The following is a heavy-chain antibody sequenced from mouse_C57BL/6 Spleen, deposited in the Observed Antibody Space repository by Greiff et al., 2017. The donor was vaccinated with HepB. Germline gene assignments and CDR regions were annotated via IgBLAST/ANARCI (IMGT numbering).Heavy chain of an antibody. D-gene: IGHD1-1*01. Sequence: EVQLQQSGPELVKPGASVKISCKASGYTFTDYYMNWVKQSHGKSLEWIGDINPNNGGTSYNQKFKGKATLTVDKSSSTAYMELRSLTSEDSAVYYCARDYYGSRRYYFDYWGQGTTLTVSS. CDR2: INPNNGGT. J-gene: IGHJ2*01. V-gene: IGHV1-26*01. CDR1: GYTFTDYY. CDR3: ARDYYGSRRYYFDY.